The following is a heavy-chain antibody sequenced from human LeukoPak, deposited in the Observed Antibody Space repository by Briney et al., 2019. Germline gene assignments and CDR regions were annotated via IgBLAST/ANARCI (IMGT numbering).Heavy chain of an antibody. CDR1: GYTFSTYG. Sequence: ASVKVSCKASGYTFSTYGISWVRQAPGQGLEWMGWISAYNCNTNHAQKFQGRVTMTTDTSPSTAYMELRSLRSDDTAVYYCARDDRDYGSNEYYFDYWGEGTLVTVSS. CDR2: ISAYNCNT. CDR3: ARDDRDYGSNEYYFDY. J-gene: IGHJ4*02. V-gene: IGHV1-18*01. D-gene: IGHD4-23*01.